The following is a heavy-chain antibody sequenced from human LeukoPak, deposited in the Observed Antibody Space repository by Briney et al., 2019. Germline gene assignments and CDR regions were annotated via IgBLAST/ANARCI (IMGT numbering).Heavy chain of an antibody. CDR2: ISPGSGKT. Sequence: PGGSLRLSCAASGFTFSSYAMSWVRQAPGKGLEWVSAISPGSGKTYYADSVKGRFTISRDNFNNTLSLQPNNLRAEDTAVYYCAKEVNGIIAADYWGQGTLVTVSS. D-gene: IGHD6-13*01. CDR3: AKEVNGIIAADY. CDR1: GFTFSSYA. V-gene: IGHV3-23*01. J-gene: IGHJ4*02.